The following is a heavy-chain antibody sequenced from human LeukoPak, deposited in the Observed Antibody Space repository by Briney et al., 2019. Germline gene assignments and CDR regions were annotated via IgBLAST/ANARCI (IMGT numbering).Heavy chain of an antibody. CDR3: ARRTASQYSSSWYHWFDP. CDR2: IYYSGST. CDR1: GGSISSYY. Sequence: SETLSLTCTVSGGSISSYYWNWIRQPPGKGLEWIGYIYYSGSTNYNPSLKSRVTISVDTSKNQFSLKLSSVTAADTAVYYCARRTASQYSSSWYHWFDPWGQGTLVTVSS. V-gene: IGHV4-59*08. J-gene: IGHJ5*02. D-gene: IGHD6-13*01.